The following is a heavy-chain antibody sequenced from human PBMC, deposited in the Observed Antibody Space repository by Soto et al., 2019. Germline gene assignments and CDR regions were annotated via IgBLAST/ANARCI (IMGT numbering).Heavy chain of an antibody. V-gene: IGHV4-59*01. CDR3: ARVVGYCSGGTCYSGRFDP. Sequence: SETLSLTCTVSGGSISSYYWSWIRQPPGKGLQWIGYIYYSGSTNYNPSLKSRVTTSVDTSKNQFSLKLRSVTATDTAVYYCARVVGYCSGGTCYSGRFDPWGQGTLVTVSS. D-gene: IGHD2-15*01. CDR2: IYYSGST. CDR1: GGSISSYY. J-gene: IGHJ5*02.